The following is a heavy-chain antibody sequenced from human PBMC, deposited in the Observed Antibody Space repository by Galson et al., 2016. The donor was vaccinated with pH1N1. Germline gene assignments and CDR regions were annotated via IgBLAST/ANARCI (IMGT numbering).Heavy chain of an antibody. D-gene: IGHD4-11*01. Sequence: SVKVSCKASGGTFSSYAISWVRQAPGQGLEWMGKIIPISGTTNYAQRLQGRVTLTADESTDTAYMEVSGLRSEDTAIYYCASPMGHDYRALLTDYWGQGTLVTVSS. CDR3: ASPMGHDYRALLTDY. CDR2: IIPISGTT. J-gene: IGHJ4*02. CDR1: GGTFSSYA. V-gene: IGHV1-69*13.